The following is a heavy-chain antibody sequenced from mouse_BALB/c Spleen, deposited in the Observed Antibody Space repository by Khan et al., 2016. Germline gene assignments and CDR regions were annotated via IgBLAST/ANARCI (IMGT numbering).Heavy chain of an antibody. V-gene: IGHV3-8*02. CDR2: ISYSGST. J-gene: IGHJ3*01. Sequence: VQLKQSGPSLVKPSQTLSLTCSVTGDSITSGYWNWIRKFPGNKLEYMGYISYSGSTHYNPSLKSRISITRDTSKNQYYLQLNSVTTEDTATYYCARYYYGSSSYWGQGTLVTVSA. CDR3: ARYYYGSSSY. D-gene: IGHD1-1*01. CDR1: GDSITSGY.